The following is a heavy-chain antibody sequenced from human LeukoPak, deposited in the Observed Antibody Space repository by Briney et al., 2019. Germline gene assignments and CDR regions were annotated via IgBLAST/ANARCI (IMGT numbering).Heavy chain of an antibody. CDR1: GFTFDDYA. Sequence: GGSLRLSCAASGFTFDDYAMHWVRQAPGKGLEGVSLISGDGGSTYYADSVKGRFIIYRDNSKNSLYLQMNSLRTEDTALYYCAKDILLTTMIDYWGQGTLVTVSS. CDR3: AKDILLTTMIDY. V-gene: IGHV3-43*02. D-gene: IGHD3-22*01. J-gene: IGHJ4*02. CDR2: ISGDGGST.